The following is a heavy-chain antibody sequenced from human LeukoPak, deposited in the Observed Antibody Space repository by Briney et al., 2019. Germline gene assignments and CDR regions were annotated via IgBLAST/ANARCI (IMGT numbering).Heavy chain of an antibody. CDR3: ARDGRPSGYSSGWYGESNFGY. CDR1: GYTFTGYY. D-gene: IGHD6-19*01. J-gene: IGHJ4*02. V-gene: IGHV1-2*02. CDR2: INPNSGGT. Sequence: ASVKVSCKASGYTFTGYYMHWVRQAPGQGLEWMGWINPNSGGTNYAQKFQGRVTMTRDTSISTAYMELSRLRSDDTAVYYCARDGRPSGYSSGWYGESNFGYWGQGTLVTVSS.